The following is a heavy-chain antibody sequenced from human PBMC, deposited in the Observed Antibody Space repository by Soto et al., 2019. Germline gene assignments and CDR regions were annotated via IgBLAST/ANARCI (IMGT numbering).Heavy chain of an antibody. D-gene: IGHD2-21*02. CDR1: GFTFSSYG. CDR2: IWYDGGNK. CDR3: ARDGAGTVVTHSLDY. J-gene: IGHJ4*02. Sequence: QVQLVESGGGVVQPGRSLRLSCAGSGFTFSSYGMHWVRQAPGKGLEWVALIWYDGGNKYYADSVKGRFTISGDNSKNILYLQMNSLRVEDTAIYYCARDGAGTVVTHSLDYWGQGTLVTVSS. V-gene: IGHV3-33*01.